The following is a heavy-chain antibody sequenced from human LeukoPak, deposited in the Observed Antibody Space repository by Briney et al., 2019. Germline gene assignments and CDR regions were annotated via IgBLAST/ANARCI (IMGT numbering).Heavy chain of an antibody. J-gene: IGHJ4*02. V-gene: IGHV3-30*18. Sequence: GGSLRLSCAASGFTFSSYGMHWVRQAPGKGLEWVAVISYDGSNKYYADSVKGRFTISRDNSKNTLYLQMNSLRAEDTDVYYCAKDHRYDSSGYYYVDPLDYWGQGTLVTVSS. CDR3: AKDHRYDSSGYYYVDPLDY. CDR1: GFTFSSYG. CDR2: ISYDGSNK. D-gene: IGHD3-22*01.